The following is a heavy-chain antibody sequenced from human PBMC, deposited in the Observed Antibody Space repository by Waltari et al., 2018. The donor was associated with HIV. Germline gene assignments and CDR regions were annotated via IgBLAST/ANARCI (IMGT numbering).Heavy chain of an antibody. Sequence: QLQLQESGPGLVKSSETLSLTCTVSGGSMTSSRYYWGWIRQPPGKGLEWIGSMSYSGSTYKHASLRSRLTISVDTSKHQFSLKLTSVTAADTAMYYCARSFSGYSNYFDPWGQGTLVTVSS. V-gene: IGHV4-39*01. CDR3: ARSFSGYSNYFDP. D-gene: IGHD4-4*01. CDR2: MSYSGST. J-gene: IGHJ5*02. CDR1: GGSMTSSRYY.